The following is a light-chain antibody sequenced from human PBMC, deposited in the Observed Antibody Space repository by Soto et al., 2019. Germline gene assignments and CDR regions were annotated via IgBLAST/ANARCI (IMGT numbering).Light chain of an antibody. CDR2: GAS. J-gene: IGKJ2*01. CDR3: HQYGSSPRT. Sequence: EIVLTQSPGTLSLSPGERVTLSCRASQSVSSSYLAWYQQKPGQAPRLLIYGASSRATGIPDRFSGSGSGTDFTLTISRLEPEDFAVFYCHQYGSSPRTFGQGTKLEIK. CDR1: QSVSSSY. V-gene: IGKV3-20*01.